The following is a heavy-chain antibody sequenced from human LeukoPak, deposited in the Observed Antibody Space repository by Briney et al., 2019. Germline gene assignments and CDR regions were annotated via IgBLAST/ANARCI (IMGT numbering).Heavy chain of an antibody. CDR2: ISSSGSSI. CDR1: GFSFSDYY. Sequence: GGSLRLSCAASGFSFSDYYMSWVRQAPGKGLEWVSFISSSGSSIYYADSVKGRFTISRDNAQNSLYLQMNSLRAEDTAVYYCAREYYYDSMVFDPWGQGTLVTVSS. CDR3: AREYYYDSMVFDP. J-gene: IGHJ5*02. V-gene: IGHV3-11*01. D-gene: IGHD3-22*01.